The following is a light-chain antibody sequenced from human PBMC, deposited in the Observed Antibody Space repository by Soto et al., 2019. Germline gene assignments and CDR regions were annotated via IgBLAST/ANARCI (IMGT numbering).Light chain of an antibody. Sequence: EIVMTQSPATLFVSPGERATLSCRASQSVSSDLAWYHQKPGQAPRLLIYGASTRATGIPARFSGSGSGTEFTLTINSLQSEDFAVYYCQQYNNWPRTLGQGTKVDIK. J-gene: IGKJ1*01. CDR3: QQYNNWPRT. V-gene: IGKV3-15*01. CDR1: QSVSSD. CDR2: GAS.